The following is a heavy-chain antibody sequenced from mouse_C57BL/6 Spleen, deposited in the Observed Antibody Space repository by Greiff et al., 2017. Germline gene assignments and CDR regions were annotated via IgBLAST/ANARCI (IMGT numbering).Heavy chain of an antibody. D-gene: IGHD1-1*01. CDR2: VYPYNGGT. J-gene: IGHJ2*01. Sequence: LMKPGPSVMISCKASGFSFTDYYMHWVKQSHGKSLEWIGLVYPYNGGTSYNQKFKGKATLTVDTSTSTAYMELNSLTSEDSAVYYGAFLLPYFDYWGQGTTLTVS. V-gene: IGHV1-36*01. CDR3: AFLLPYFDY. CDR1: GFSFTDYY.